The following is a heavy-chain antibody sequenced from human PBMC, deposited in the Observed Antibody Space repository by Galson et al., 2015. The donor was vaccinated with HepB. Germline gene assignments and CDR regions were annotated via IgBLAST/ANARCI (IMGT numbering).Heavy chain of an antibody. J-gene: IGHJ6*02. CDR1: GFTFSGSA. D-gene: IGHD3-10*01. CDR2: IRSKANSYAT. Sequence: SLRLSCAASGFTFSGSAMHWVRQASGKGLEWVGRIRSKANSYATAYAASVKGRFTISRDDSKNTAYLHMNSLKTEDTAVYYCTRPPGAGVDVWGQGTTVTVSS. CDR3: TRPPGAGVDV. V-gene: IGHV3-73*01.